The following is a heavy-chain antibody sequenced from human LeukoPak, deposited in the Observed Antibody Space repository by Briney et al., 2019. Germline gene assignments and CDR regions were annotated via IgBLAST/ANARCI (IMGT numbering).Heavy chain of an antibody. V-gene: IGHV3-11*01. D-gene: IGHD6-19*01. CDR1: GFTFSDYF. CDR3: AAGYTSGLSAY. Sequence: GGSLKLSCAASGFTFSDYFMGWIRQAPGTGLEWVSYISSTSTTIYYADSVKGRFTISRDNAKNSVFLQMNSLRADDTAVYYCAAGYTSGLSAYWGQGTLVTVSS. CDR2: ISSTSTTI. J-gene: IGHJ4*02.